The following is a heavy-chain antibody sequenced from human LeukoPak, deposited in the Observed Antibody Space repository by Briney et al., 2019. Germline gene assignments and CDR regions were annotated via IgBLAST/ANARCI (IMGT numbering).Heavy chain of an antibody. J-gene: IGHJ4*02. V-gene: IGHV6-1*01. CDR2: TYYRSKWYN. Sequence: SQTLSPTCVISGDSVSSINGAWNWVRQSPSRGLEWLGRTYYRSKWYNDYAVSMQGRMTINPDTSKNQYSLQLKSVTLEDTAVYYCARDLGNTGWYTFDYWGQGIRVTVSS. CDR3: ARDLGNTGWYTFDY. D-gene: IGHD6-19*01. CDR1: GDSVSSINGA.